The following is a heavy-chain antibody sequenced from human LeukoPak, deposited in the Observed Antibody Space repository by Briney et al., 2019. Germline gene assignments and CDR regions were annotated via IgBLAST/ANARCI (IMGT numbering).Heavy chain of an antibody. CDR3: ARELVLGSY. CDR2: ISSIRSYI. V-gene: IGHV3-21*01. CDR1: GFTFSDYS. J-gene: IGHJ4*02. Sequence: GGSLRLSCAGSGFTFSDYSMNWVRQAPGKGLEWVSSISSIRSYIYYGDSVKGRFTISRDNAKNSLYLQMNSLRAEDTAVYYCARELVLGSYWGQGTLVTVSS. D-gene: IGHD2/OR15-2a*01.